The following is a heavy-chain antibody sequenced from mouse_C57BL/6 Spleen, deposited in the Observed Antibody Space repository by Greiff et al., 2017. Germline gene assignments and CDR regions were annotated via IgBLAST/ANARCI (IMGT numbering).Heavy chain of an antibody. CDR3: ASYYDYDACAMDD. J-gene: IGHJ4*01. CDR2: IYPGDGDT. Sequence: VQLQQSGPELVKPGASVKISCKASGYAFSSSWMNWVKQRPGQGLEWIGRIYPGDGDTNYNGKFKGKATLPADKSSSTASIQLSSLTSEDSAVYFCASYYDYDACAMDDWGQGTSVTVSA. D-gene: IGHD2-4*01. V-gene: IGHV1-82*01. CDR1: GYAFSSSW.